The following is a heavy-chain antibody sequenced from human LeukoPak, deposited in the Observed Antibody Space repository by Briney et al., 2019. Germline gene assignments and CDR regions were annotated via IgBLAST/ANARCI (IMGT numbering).Heavy chain of an antibody. J-gene: IGHJ4*02. V-gene: IGHV3-66*02. CDR3: ARTNWNDADY. CDR1: GFTVSSNY. D-gene: IGHD1-1*01. Sequence: GSLRLSCAASGFTVSSNYMSWVRQAPGKGLEWVSVIYSGGSTYYADSVKGRFTISRDNSKNTLYLRMNSLRAEDTAVYYCARTNWNDADYWGQGTLVTVSS. CDR2: IYSGGST.